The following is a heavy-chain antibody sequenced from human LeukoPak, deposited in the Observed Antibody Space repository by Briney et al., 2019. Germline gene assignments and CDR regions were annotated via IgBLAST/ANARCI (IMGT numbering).Heavy chain of an antibody. J-gene: IGHJ4*02. CDR3: AREIDSYYFEY. CDR2: INPDGSTI. D-gene: IGHD6-6*01. V-gene: IGHV3-74*01. CDR1: GFTFSNYW. Sequence: GGSLRLSCAASGFTFSNYWVHWVRQAPGKGLVWVPRINPDGSTINYADSVKGRFTISRDNAKNTLYLQMNSLRAEDTAVYYCAREIDSYYFEYWGQGTLVTVSS.